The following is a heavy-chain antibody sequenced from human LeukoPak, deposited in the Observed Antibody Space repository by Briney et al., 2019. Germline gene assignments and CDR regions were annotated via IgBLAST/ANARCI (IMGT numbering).Heavy chain of an antibody. CDR2: IYSGGST. D-gene: IGHD1-1*01. CDR3: ARSEDWNDGFDY. J-gene: IGHJ4*02. V-gene: IGHV3-66*01. Sequence: PGRSLRLSCAASGFTVSSNYMSWVRQAPGKGLEWVSVIYSGGSTYYADSVKGRFTISRDNSKNTLYLQMNSLRAEDTAVYYCARSEDWNDGFDYWGQGTLVTVSS. CDR1: GFTVSSNY.